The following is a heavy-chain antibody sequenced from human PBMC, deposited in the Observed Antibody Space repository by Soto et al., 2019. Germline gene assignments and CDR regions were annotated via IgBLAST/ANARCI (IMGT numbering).Heavy chain of an antibody. J-gene: IGHJ3*02. Sequence: GGSLRLSCVASGFTFSSHSMNWVRQAPGKGLEWGSYISSSSTTIYNADSVKGRVTISRNNAKNSLYLQMNSLRAEDRAVYYCARDGDYGDYPWYRGLDMWGQGTMVTVSS. CDR3: ARDGDYGDYPWYRGLDM. V-gene: IGHV3-48*01. D-gene: IGHD4-17*01. CDR1: GFTFSSHS. CDR2: ISSSSTTI.